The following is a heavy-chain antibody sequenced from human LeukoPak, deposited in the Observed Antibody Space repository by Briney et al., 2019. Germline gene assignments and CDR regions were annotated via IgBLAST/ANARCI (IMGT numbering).Heavy chain of an antibody. CDR3: ARGPSGSYRQQGS. CDR1: GGSISSYY. V-gene: IGHV4-59*01. D-gene: IGHD1-26*01. J-gene: IGHJ5*02. Sequence: KASETLSLTCTVSGGSISSYYWSWIRQPPGKGLEWIGYISYSGSTNYNPSLKSRVTISVDMSKNQFSLDLSSVTAADTAVYYCARGPSGSYRQQGSWGQGTLVTVSS. CDR2: ISYSGST.